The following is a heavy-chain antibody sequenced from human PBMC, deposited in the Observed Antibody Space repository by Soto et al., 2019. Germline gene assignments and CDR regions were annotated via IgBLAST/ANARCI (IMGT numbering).Heavy chain of an antibody. J-gene: IGHJ3*02. D-gene: IGHD2-15*01. CDR2: ISGGGSNT. Sequence: GGSLRLSCAASAFTFSRYAMSWVRQAPGKGLEWVSAISGGGSNTYYAGSVKGRFTISRDNSKSTLYLQMNSLRAEDTAVYYFAKDLADIVVVVAASFAFDIWGQGTMVTVSS. CDR3: AKDLADIVVVVAASFAFDI. CDR1: AFTFSRYA. V-gene: IGHV3-23*01.